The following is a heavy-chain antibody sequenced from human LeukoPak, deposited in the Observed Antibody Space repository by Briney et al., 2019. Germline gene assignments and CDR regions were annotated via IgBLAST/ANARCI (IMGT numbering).Heavy chain of an antibody. V-gene: IGHV3-7*01. D-gene: IGHD1-26*01. CDR3: ARSRIVGATTPLDY. J-gene: IGHJ4*02. CDR1: GFTFNTFG. Sequence: PGGSLRLSCAASGFTFNTFGMNWVRQAPGKGLEWVANIKQDGSEKYYVDSVKGRFTISRDNAETSLYLQMNSLRAEDTAVYYCARSRIVGATTPLDYWGQGTLVTVSS. CDR2: IKQDGSEK.